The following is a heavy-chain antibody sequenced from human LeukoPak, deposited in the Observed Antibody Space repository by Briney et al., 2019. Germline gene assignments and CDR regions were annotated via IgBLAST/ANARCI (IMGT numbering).Heavy chain of an antibody. J-gene: IGHJ4*02. D-gene: IGHD4-23*01. CDR3: ARHGDTVVTPYYFDY. Sequence: SETLSLTCTVSGGSISSYYWSWIRQPPGKGLEWIGYIYYSGSTNYNPSLKSRVTISVDTSKNQFSLKLSSVTAADTAVYYCARHGDTVVTPYYFDYWGQGTLVTVSS. CDR1: GGSISSYY. V-gene: IGHV4-59*08. CDR2: IYYSGST.